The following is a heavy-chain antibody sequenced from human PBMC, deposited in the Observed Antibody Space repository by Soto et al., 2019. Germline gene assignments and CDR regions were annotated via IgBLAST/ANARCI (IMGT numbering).Heavy chain of an antibody. CDR1: GFPFSHYA. J-gene: IGHJ4*02. V-gene: IGHV3-23*01. Sequence: LRLSCTASGFPFSHYAMNWVRQGPGTRLEWVADISGSGDSARYADSVRGRFTISRDNSRDTLYLQMNSLRVDDTAVYYCGKERRGSGWSVCNFWGQGALVTVSS. D-gene: IGHD6-19*01. CDR3: GKERRGSGWSVCNF. CDR2: ISGSGDSA.